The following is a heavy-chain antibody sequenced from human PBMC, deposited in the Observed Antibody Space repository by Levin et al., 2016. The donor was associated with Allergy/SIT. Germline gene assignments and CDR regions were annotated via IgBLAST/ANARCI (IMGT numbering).Heavy chain of an antibody. V-gene: IGHV1-2*02. Sequence: ASVKVSCKASGYTFTGYYMHWVRQAPGQGLEWMGWINPNSGGTNYAQKFQGRVTMTRDTSISTAYMELSRLRSDDTAVYYCARDHQWLAPLDYWGQGTLVTVSS. CDR2: INPNSGGT. D-gene: IGHD6-19*01. CDR3: ARDHQWLAPLDY. J-gene: IGHJ4*02. CDR1: GYTFTGYY.